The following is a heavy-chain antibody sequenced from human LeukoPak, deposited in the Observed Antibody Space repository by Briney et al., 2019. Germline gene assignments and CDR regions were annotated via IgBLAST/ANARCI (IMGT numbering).Heavy chain of an antibody. J-gene: IGHJ4*02. D-gene: IGHD5-12*01. Sequence: ASVKLSRNSSGYTFTSYGISWVRQAPGQGLEWMGWISAYNGNTNYAQKLRGRVTITTDTSTSTAYMELRSLRSDDTAVYYCAVSGYDLIEGYYFDYWGQGTLVTVSS. V-gene: IGHV1-18*01. CDR2: ISAYNGNT. CDR1: GYTFTSYG. CDR3: AVSGYDLIEGYYFDY.